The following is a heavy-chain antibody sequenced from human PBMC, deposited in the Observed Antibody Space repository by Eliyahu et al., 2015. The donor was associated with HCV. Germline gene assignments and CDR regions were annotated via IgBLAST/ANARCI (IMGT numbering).Heavy chain of an antibody. J-gene: IGHJ1*01. Sequence: EVQLLESGGGXVQPGGSLXLSCAASGXXXXXYAMSWVRQAPGKGLEWVSTIGVSGISTYYADPVKGRFTISRDNSKNTLFLQMNSLRAEDTAVYYCAKDWTSSSTVGYFQYWGQGTLVTVSS. CDR3: AKDWTSSSTVGYFQY. CDR2: IGVSGIST. D-gene: IGHD6-6*01. CDR1: GXXXXXYA. V-gene: IGHV3-23*01.